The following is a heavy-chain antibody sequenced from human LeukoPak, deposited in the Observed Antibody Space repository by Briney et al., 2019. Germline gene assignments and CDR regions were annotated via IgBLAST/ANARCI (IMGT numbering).Heavy chain of an antibody. V-gene: IGHV1-46*01. Sequence: ASVKVSCKASGYTFTSFSMHWVRQAPGQGLEWMGIINPSGGNTFYAQNFQGRVTMIRDTSTSTVYMELSSLRSEDTAVYYCARESGQQLSYYFDYWGQGTLVTVSS. D-gene: IGHD6-13*01. J-gene: IGHJ4*02. CDR3: ARESGQQLSYYFDY. CDR1: GYTFTSFS. CDR2: INPSGGNT.